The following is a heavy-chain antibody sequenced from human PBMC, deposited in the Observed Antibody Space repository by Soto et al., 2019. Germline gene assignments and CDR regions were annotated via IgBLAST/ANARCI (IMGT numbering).Heavy chain of an antibody. Sequence: QVQLQQWGAGLLKPSETLSLTCAVYGGSFSGYYWSWIRQPPGKGLEWIGEINHSGSTNYNPSLKRRGAISVDTSKNQFSLKLSSVTAADTAVYYCARSYCSSTSCFYYYYYGMDVWGQGTTVTVSS. D-gene: IGHD2-2*01. CDR2: INHSGST. CDR1: GGSFSGYY. CDR3: ARSYCSSTSCFYYYYYGMDV. J-gene: IGHJ6*02. V-gene: IGHV4-34*01.